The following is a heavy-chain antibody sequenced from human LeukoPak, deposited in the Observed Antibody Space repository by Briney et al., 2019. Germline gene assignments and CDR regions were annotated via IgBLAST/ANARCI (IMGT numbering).Heavy chain of an antibody. Sequence: GGSLRLSCATSGFTFSTYTMTWVRQAPGKGLEWVAIINNSGGTTYYADSARGRFTVSRDNSRNTLYLQLESLRAEDTAVYYCTSQTYVGNGRYYSDNWGQGTLVTVSS. J-gene: IGHJ4*02. V-gene: IGHV3-23*01. CDR3: TSQTYVGNGRYYSDN. CDR1: GFTFSTYT. D-gene: IGHD3-10*01. CDR2: INNSGGTT.